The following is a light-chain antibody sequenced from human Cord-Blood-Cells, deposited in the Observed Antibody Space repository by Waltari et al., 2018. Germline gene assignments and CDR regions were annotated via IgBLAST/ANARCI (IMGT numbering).Light chain of an antibody. J-gene: IGKJ2*01. CDR1: QGISSY. CDR3: QQYYSYPYT. V-gene: IGKV1-8*01. Sequence: AIRMTQSPSSLSASTGERVTSTCRASQGISSYLAWYQQKPGKAPKLLIYAASTLQRGVPPRFSGSGSGTDFTLSISCLQSEDCATYYCQQYYSYPYTFGQGTKLEIK. CDR2: AAS.